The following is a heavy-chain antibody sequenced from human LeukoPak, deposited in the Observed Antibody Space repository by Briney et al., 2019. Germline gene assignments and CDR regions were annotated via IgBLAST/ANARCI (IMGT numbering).Heavy chain of an antibody. D-gene: IGHD1-1*01. Sequence: KAGGSLRLSCAASGFTFSNAWMTWVRQAPGKGLEWVGRIKSKTDGWTTDYAAPVKGRSTISTDDSKNTLYLQMNSLETEHTAVYYWTTGGERLLYWGQGTLVSVSS. CDR2: IKSKTDGWTT. CDR1: GFTFSNAW. J-gene: IGHJ4*02. V-gene: IGHV3-15*01. CDR3: TTGGERLLY.